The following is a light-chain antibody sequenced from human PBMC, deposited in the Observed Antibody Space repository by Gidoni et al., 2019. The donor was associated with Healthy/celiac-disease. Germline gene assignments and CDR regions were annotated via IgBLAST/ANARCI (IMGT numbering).Light chain of an antibody. V-gene: IGKV3-15*01. J-gene: IGKJ1*01. CDR2: GAS. CDR1: QSVSSN. CDR3: QQYNNWQWT. Sequence: EIVMTQSPATLSVSPGERATLSCRASQSVSSNLAWYQQKPGQAPMLLIYGASTRATGIPARFSGSGSGTEFTLTISSLQSEDFAVYYCQQYNNWQWTFGQGTKVEIK.